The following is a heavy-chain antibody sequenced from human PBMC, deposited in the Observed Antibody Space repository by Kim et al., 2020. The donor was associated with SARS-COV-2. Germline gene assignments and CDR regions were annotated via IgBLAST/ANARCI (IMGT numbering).Heavy chain of an antibody. D-gene: IGHD3-22*01. CDR2: ISAYNGST. V-gene: IGHV1-18*01. J-gene: IGHJ4*02. CDR1: GYTFTSYG. CDR3: ARAEAAPYYYDSSGHHPFGY. Sequence: ASVKVSCKASGYTFTSYGINWVRQAPGQGLEWMGWISAYNGSTNYAQKLHGRVSMTTDTSTSTAYMELRSLRSDDTAVYYCARAEAAPYYYDSSGHHPFGYWGQGTLVTVSS.